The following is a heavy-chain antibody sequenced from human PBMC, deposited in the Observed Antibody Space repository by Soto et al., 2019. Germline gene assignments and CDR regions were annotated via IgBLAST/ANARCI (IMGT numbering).Heavy chain of an antibody. J-gene: IGHJ6*02. D-gene: IGHD3-3*01. CDR1: GFTFSSYE. CDR3: ASRATYYDFWSGPMWSYGMDG. Sequence: PAGSLRLSCAASGFTFSSYEMNWVRQAAGKGLEWVSYISSSGSTIYYADSVKGRFTITRDSAKNSLYLQMNSLRAEDTAVYYCASRATYYDFWSGPMWSYGMDGWGQGTTVTVSS. CDR2: ISSSGSTI. V-gene: IGHV3-48*03.